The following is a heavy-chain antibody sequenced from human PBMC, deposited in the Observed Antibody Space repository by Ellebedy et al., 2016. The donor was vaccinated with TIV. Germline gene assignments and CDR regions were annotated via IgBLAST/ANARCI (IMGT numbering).Heavy chain of an antibody. CDR3: ATDGSYGDHLFPQHAFTT. D-gene: IGHD4-17*01. CDR2: MSDSTITT. J-gene: IGHJ3*02. CDR1: GFSFSSYS. Sequence: GESLKISCAASGFSFSSYSMNWVRQAPGKGLEWVSYMSDSTITTYYADSVKGRFTISRDNAKNSLFLQMNSLRVEDTAVYYCATDGSYGDHLFPQHAFTTWGQGTMVSVSS. V-gene: IGHV3-48*04.